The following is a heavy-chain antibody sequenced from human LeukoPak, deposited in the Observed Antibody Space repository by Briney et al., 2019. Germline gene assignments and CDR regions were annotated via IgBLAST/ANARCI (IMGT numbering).Heavy chain of an antibody. CDR1: GFTFSSYS. CDR2: ISSSSSYI. D-gene: IGHD2-2*01. Sequence: GGSLRLSCAASGFTFSSYSMNWVRQAPGKGLEWVSSISSSSSYIYYADSVKGRFTISRDNSKDTLYLQMNSLRAEDTAFYYCARLGTIYCSTTSCHSQFDYWGQGTLVTVSS. CDR3: ARLGTIYCSTTSCHSQFDY. V-gene: IGHV3-21*04. J-gene: IGHJ4*02.